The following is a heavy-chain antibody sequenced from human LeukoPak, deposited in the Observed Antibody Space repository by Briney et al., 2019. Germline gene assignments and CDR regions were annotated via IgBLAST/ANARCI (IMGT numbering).Heavy chain of an antibody. D-gene: IGHD5-18*01. CDR2: IYYSGSP. J-gene: IGHJ6*03. Sequence: SETLSLTCTVSGGSISSSSYYWGWIRQPPGKGLEWIGSIYYSGSPYYNPSLKSRVTISVDTSKKQFSLKLSSVTAADTAVYYCARLPFLRGYSYGYVYYYMDVWGKGTTVTISS. V-gene: IGHV4-39*01. CDR3: ARLPFLRGYSYGYVYYYMDV. CDR1: GGSISSSSYY.